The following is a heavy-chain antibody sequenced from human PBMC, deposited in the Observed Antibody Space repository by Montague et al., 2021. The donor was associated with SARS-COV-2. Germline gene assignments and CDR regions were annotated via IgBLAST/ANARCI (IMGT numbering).Heavy chain of an antibody. D-gene: IGHD3-3*01. CDR1: GFSHSTSGVG. Sequence: PALVKPTQTLTLTCTFSGFSHSTSGVGVGWIRQPPGKALEWLALIYWDDDKRYSPSLKSRLTITKDTSKNQVVLTMTNMDPVDTATYYCARRITIYAFDIWGQGTMVTVSS. CDR3: ARRITIYAFDI. V-gene: IGHV2-5*02. J-gene: IGHJ3*02. CDR2: IYWDDDK.